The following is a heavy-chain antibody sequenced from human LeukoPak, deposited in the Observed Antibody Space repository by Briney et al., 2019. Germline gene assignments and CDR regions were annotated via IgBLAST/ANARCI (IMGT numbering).Heavy chain of an antibody. CDR1: GYTFTDYY. CDR3: ARKRNYGSGSSYYYYYGMDV. V-gene: IGHV1-2*02. D-gene: IGHD3-10*01. CDR2: INPNSGGT. J-gene: IGHJ6*02. Sequence: ASVKVSCKASGYTFTDYYIQWLRKAPGQGLEWMGWINPNSGGTNSAQKFQGRVTMTRDTSVSTAYMELSRLRSDDTAVYYCARKRNYGSGSSYYYYYGMDVWGQGTTVTVSS.